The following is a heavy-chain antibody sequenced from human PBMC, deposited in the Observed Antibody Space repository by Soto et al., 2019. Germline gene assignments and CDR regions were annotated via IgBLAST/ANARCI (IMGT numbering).Heavy chain of an antibody. CDR3: ARDFSLGRGWHADFDT. Sequence: SDTLTLTSTLPRRSILSLYLGWTRQPPGRGLEWIGYIYYSGSTNYNPSLKSRVTISVDTSKNQFSLKLSSVTAADTAVYYCARDFSLGRGWHADFDTWGQGTMV. CDR1: RRSILSLY. J-gene: IGHJ3*02. V-gene: IGHV4-59*11. CDR2: IYYSGST. D-gene: IGHD5-12*01.